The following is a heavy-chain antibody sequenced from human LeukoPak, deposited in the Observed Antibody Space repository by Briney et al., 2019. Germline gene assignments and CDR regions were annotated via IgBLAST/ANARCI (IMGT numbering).Heavy chain of an antibody. V-gene: IGHV3-7*01. D-gene: IGHD6-13*01. CDR1: GFTFSSYW. Sequence: GGSLRLSCSASGFTFSSYWMSWVRQAPGKGLEWVANIKQDGSEKFYVDSVKGRFTISRDNAKNSLYLQTNSLRAEDTAVYYCAREYSRVFDYWGQGTLVTVSS. CDR3: AREYSRVFDY. CDR2: IKQDGSEK. J-gene: IGHJ4*02.